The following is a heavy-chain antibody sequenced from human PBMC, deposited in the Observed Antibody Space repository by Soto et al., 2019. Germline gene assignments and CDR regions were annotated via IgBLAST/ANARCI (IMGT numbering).Heavy chain of an antibody. Sequence: SETLSLTCAVYGGSISSYYWSWIRQPPGKGLEWIGYIYYSGSTNYNPSLKSRVTISVDTSKNQFSLKLSSVTAADTAVYYCARAVYRSSWHDYWGQGTLVTVSS. CDR3: ARAVYRSSWHDY. CDR2: IYYSGST. D-gene: IGHD6-13*01. CDR1: GGSISSYY. V-gene: IGHV4-59*01. J-gene: IGHJ4*02.